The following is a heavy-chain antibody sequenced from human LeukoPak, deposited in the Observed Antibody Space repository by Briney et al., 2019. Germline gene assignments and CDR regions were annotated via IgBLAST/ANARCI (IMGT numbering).Heavy chain of an antibody. CDR2: ISDSGDGT. J-gene: IGHJ4*02. D-gene: IGHD4-23*01. CDR3: ANARWFLDS. V-gene: IGHV3-23*01. CDR1: GFTFSGYS. Sequence: PGGSLRLSCAASGFTFSGYSMNWVRQAPGKGLEWVSGISDSGDGTYYADSVRGRFTISIDKSKNTLYLQMNSLRAEDTAVYYCANARWFLDSWGQGTLVTVSS.